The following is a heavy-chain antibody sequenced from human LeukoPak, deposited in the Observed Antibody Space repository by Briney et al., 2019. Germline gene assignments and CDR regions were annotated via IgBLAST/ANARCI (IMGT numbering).Heavy chain of an antibody. D-gene: IGHD2-21*02. CDR2: ISGSGGST. Sequence: GGSLRLSCAASGFTFSSYAMSWVRQAPGKGLEWVSAISGSGGSTYYADSVKGRFTISRDNSKNTLYLQMNSLRAEDTAVYYCAKEPDYCGGDCYPGGYYFDYWGQGTLVTVSS. CDR3: AKEPDYCGGDCYPGGYYFDY. V-gene: IGHV3-23*01. CDR1: GFTFSSYA. J-gene: IGHJ4*02.